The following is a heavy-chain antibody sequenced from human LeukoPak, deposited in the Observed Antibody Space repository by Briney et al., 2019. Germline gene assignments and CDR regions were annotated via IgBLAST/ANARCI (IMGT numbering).Heavy chain of an antibody. Sequence: GASVKVSCKASGYTFTGHYMHWVRQAPGQGLEWMGWINPNSGGTNYAQKFQGRVTMTRDTSISTAYMELSRLRSDDTAVYYCARDEVKLLYPYYYYGMDVWGQGTTVTVSS. CDR2: INPNSGGT. CDR3: ARDEVKLLYPYYYYGMDV. CDR1: GYTFTGHY. V-gene: IGHV1-2*02. D-gene: IGHD2-2*02. J-gene: IGHJ6*02.